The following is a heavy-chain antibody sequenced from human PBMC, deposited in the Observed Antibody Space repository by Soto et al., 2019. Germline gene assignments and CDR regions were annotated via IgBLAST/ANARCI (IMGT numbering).Heavy chain of an antibody. D-gene: IGHD5-18*01. Sequence: QVQLQESGPGLVKPSQTLSLTCTVSGGSISSGDYYWSWIRQPPGKGLEWIGYIYYSGSTYYTPALRRRVTIAVDTSKNQFSLKLSSVTAADTAVYYCARVQGGGGAMVHNYWGQGTLVTVSS. CDR2: IYYSGST. J-gene: IGHJ4*02. CDR1: GGSISSGDYY. V-gene: IGHV4-30-4*01. CDR3: ARVQGGGGAMVHNY.